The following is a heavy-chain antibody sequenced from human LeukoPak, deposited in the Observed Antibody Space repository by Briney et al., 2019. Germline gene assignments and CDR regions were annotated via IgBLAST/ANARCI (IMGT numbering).Heavy chain of an antibody. CDR1: GYTFTSYG. J-gene: IGHJ3*02. Sequence: GASVKVSCKASGYTFTSYGINWVRQAPGHGLEWMGWSSTYNGNTNYAQKLQGRVTMTTDTSTTTAYMELRSLRSDDTAMYYCARDSVQYLTPGEAEDAFDIWGQGTMVTVSS. D-gene: IGHD2-15*01. CDR2: SSTYNGNT. V-gene: IGHV1-18*01. CDR3: ARDSVQYLTPGEAEDAFDI.